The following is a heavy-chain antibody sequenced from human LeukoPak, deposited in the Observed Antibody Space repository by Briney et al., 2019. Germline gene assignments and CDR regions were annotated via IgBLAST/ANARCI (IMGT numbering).Heavy chain of an antibody. CDR2: INTNTGNP. J-gene: IGHJ6*03. V-gene: IGHV7-4-1*02. CDR3: ARGIAVALYYYYYMDV. CDR1: GYSITNYA. Sequence: ASVKVSCKASGYSITNYAILWVRQAPGQGLEWMGWINTNTGNPTYAQGFTGRFVFSLDTSVSTAYLQISSLKAEDTAVYYCARGIAVALYYYYYMDVWGKGTTVTVSS. D-gene: IGHD6-19*01.